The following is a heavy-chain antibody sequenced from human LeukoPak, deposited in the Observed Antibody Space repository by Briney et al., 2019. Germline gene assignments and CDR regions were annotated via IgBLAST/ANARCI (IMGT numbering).Heavy chain of an antibody. Sequence: GGSLRLSCAASGFAFSGYIMNWVRQAPGKGLEWVSFIGTSGNPIYYADAVKGRFTVSRDNAKNSLYLQMNSLRAEDTAAYYCARDQWLDYWGQGTLVTVSS. CDR1: GFAFSGYI. D-gene: IGHD6-19*01. J-gene: IGHJ4*02. V-gene: IGHV3-48*01. CDR2: IGTSGNPI. CDR3: ARDQWLDY.